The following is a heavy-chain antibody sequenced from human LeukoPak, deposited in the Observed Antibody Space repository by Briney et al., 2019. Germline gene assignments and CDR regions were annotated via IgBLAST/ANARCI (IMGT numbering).Heavy chain of an antibody. CDR3: ARVPLLVPAATEGGAIDY. Sequence: SETLSLTCAVYGGSLSGYYWSWIRQPPGKGLEWIGEINHSGSTNYNPSLKSRVTISVDTSKNQFSLKLSSVTAADTAVYYCARVPLLVPAATEGGAIDYWGQGTLVTVSS. J-gene: IGHJ4*02. CDR1: GGSLSGYY. CDR2: INHSGST. D-gene: IGHD2-2*01. V-gene: IGHV4-34*01.